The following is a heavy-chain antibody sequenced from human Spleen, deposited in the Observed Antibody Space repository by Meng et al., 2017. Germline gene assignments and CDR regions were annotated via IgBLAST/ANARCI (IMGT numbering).Heavy chain of an antibody. CDR1: GFTFSSYA. Sequence: GGSLRLSCAASGFTFSSYAMSWVRQAPGKGLVWVSRINSDGSGTSYADSVKGRFTISRDDAKNTVYLQMNSLRAEDTAVYYCARDADWVIFDHWGQGALVTVSS. J-gene: IGHJ4*02. V-gene: IGHV3-74*01. CDR3: ARDADWVIFDH. D-gene: IGHD3-9*01. CDR2: INSDGSGT.